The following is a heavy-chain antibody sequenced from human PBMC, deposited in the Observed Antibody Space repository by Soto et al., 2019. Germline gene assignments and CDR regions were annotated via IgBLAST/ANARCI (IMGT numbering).Heavy chain of an antibody. CDR1: GYTFTTYG. Sequence: QVQLEQSAPEVKKPGASVKVSCKASGYTFTTYGISWVRQAPGEGLEWLGWINTHNGNTNYAQNLQGRVFMTADTSMNTAYMELRSLRSDDTAIYYCTREGSAPYYYYAMDAWGQGTTVTVSS. D-gene: IGHD3-10*01. CDR3: TREGSAPYYYYAMDA. CDR2: INTHNGNT. V-gene: IGHV1-18*01. J-gene: IGHJ6*02.